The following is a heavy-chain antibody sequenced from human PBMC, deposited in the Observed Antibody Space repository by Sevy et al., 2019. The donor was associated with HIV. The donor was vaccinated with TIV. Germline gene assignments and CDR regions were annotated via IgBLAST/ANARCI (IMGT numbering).Heavy chain of an antibody. Sequence: ASVKVSCKVSGYTFSSYRIHWVRQAPGQGLEWMGWISPHNGDTNYAQKLQGRVTMITDTSTSTAYMELRSLRSDDTAVYYRARAYCSGGRCHSLAYWGQGTLVTVSS. J-gene: IGHJ4*02. CDR1: GYTFSSYR. D-gene: IGHD2-15*01. CDR2: ISPHNGDT. CDR3: ARAYCSGGRCHSLAY. V-gene: IGHV1-18*01.